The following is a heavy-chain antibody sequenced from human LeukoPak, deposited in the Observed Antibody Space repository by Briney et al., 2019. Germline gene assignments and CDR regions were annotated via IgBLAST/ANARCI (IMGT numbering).Heavy chain of an antibody. V-gene: IGHV1-46*01. J-gene: IGHJ6*02. CDR3: ARVNSYGYYYYYGMDV. Sequence: ASVKVSCKASGYTFTSYYIHWVRQAPGQGLEWMGVINPSGGRTTYAQKFQGRVTMTRDTSTSTVYMGLSSLRSDDTAVYYCARVNSYGYYYYYGMDVWGQGTTVTVSS. D-gene: IGHD5-18*01. CDR2: INPSGGRT. CDR1: GYTFTSYY.